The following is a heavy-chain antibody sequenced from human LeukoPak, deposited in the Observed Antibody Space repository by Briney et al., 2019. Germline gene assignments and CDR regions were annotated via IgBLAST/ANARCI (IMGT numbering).Heavy chain of an antibody. CDR1: GFTVSSNY. CDR3: ATGDEYSGSYPPPYYFDY. V-gene: IGHV3-53*01. CDR2: IYSGGST. D-gene: IGHD1-26*01. J-gene: IGHJ4*02. Sequence: GGSLRLSCAASGFTVSSNYMSWVRQAPGKGLEWVSVIYSGGSTYYADSVKGRFTISRDNSKNTLYLQMNSLRAEDTAVYYCATGDEYSGSYPPPYYFDYWGQGTLVTVSS.